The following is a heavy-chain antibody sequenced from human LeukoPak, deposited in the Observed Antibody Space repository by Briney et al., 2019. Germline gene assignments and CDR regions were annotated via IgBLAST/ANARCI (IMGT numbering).Heavy chain of an antibody. CDR1: GFTFSSYA. Sequence: GGSLRLSCAASGFTFSSYAMTWVRQAPGKGLEWVSTISGSGGSTSYADSVKGRFTISRDNSKHTLYLQMNSLRAEDTAVYYCAKDPEVVVAATGFDYRGQGTLVTVSS. V-gene: IGHV3-23*01. D-gene: IGHD2-15*01. CDR2: ISGSGGST. J-gene: IGHJ4*02. CDR3: AKDPEVVVAATGFDY.